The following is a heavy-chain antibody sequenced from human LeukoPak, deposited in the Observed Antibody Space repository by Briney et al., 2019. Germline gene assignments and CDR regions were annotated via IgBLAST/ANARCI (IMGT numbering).Heavy chain of an antibody. J-gene: IGHJ3*02. CDR3: ARGAYYGSGSYYSAFDI. CDR2: IYHSGST. CDR1: GYSISSGYY. D-gene: IGHD3-10*01. V-gene: IGHV4-38-2*01. Sequence: SETLSLTCAVSGYSISSGYYWGWIRQPPGKGLEWIGSIYHSGSTYYNPSLKSRVTISVDTSKNQFSLKLSSLRSEDTAVYYCARGAYYGSGSYYSAFDIWGQGTMVTVSS.